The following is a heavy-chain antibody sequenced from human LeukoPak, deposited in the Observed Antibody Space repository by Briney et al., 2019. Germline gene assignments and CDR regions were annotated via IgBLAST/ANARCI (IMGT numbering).Heavy chain of an antibody. Sequence: ASLKVSCKASGYTFTGYYMNWGRQAPGQGLEWMGRINPNSGGTNYAQKFHGRVTMTWDTSLSTAYMELSRLRSDDTAVYYCARDWDYYYDSSGYLDSWGQGTLVTVSS. CDR3: ARDWDYYYDSSGYLDS. J-gene: IGHJ4*02. V-gene: IGHV1-2*06. CDR2: INPNSGGT. D-gene: IGHD3-22*01. CDR1: GYTFTGYY.